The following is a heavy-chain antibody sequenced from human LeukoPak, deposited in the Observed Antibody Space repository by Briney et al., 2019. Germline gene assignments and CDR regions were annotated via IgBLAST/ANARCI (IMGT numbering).Heavy chain of an antibody. Sequence: GASVKVSCKASGYTFTGYYVHWVRQAPGQGLEWMGWINPNSGGTNYAQKFQGRVTMTRDTSISTAYMELSRLRSDDTAVYYCARDLYDDILTGYYVEFDYWGQGTLVTVSS. J-gene: IGHJ4*02. CDR3: ARDLYDDILTGYYVEFDY. CDR1: GYTFTGYY. CDR2: INPNSGGT. V-gene: IGHV1-2*02. D-gene: IGHD3-9*01.